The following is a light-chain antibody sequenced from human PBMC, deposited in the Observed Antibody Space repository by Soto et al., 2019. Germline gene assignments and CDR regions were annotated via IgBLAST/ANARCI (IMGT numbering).Light chain of an antibody. Sequence: IVLTQSPGTLSLSPGERATLSCRASQSVSSTSLDWYQQKPGQAPRLLIYGAFNRAAGIPDRFSGSASGTGFTLTISRLEAEDFAVYHCQHYANSVWTFGQGTTVEIK. V-gene: IGKV3-20*01. CDR1: QSVSSTS. J-gene: IGKJ1*01. CDR2: GAF. CDR3: QHYANSVWT.